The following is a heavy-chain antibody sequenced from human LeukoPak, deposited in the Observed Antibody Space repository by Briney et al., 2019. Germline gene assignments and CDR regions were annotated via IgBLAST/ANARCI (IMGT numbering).Heavy chain of an antibody. CDR1: GYTFTSYY. D-gene: IGHD3-9*01. CDR2: INPSGGST. V-gene: IGHV1-46*01. J-gene: IGHJ3*02. CDR3: AREGGYYDILTGYYYAFDI. Sequence: ASVKVSCKASGYTFTSYYMHWVRQAPGQGLEWMGIINPSGGSTSYAQKFQGRVTMTRDTSTSTVYMELSSLRSEDTAAYYCAREGGYYDILTGYYYAFDIWGQGTMVTVSS.